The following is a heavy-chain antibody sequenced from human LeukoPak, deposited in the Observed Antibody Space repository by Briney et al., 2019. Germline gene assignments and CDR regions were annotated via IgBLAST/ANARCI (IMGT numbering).Heavy chain of an antibody. J-gene: IGHJ4*02. Sequence: GGSLRLSCAVSGFPFSTYGMHWVRQAPGKGLEWVGIIWYDGSDKYYGDSVKGRFTISRDNSKNTLYLQMNNLRAEDTAVYYCTILAVASDFDYWGQGTLVTVSS. CDR3: TILAVASDFDY. CDR2: IWYDGSDK. V-gene: IGHV3-33*01. CDR1: GFPFSTYG. D-gene: IGHD6-19*01.